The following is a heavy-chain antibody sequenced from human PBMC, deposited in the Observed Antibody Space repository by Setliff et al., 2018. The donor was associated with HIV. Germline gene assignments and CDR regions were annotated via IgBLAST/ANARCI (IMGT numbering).Heavy chain of an antibody. V-gene: IGHV1-24*01. CDR3: ATARSSGRFGCYYYMDV. CDR1: GYTLTELS. Sequence: ASVKVSCKVSGYTLTELSMHWVRQAPGKGLEWMGGFDPEDGETIYAQKFQGRVTMTEDTSTDTAYMELSSLRSEDTAVYYCATARSSGRFGCYYYMDVWGKGTTVTVSS. J-gene: IGHJ6*03. D-gene: IGHD1-26*01. CDR2: FDPEDGET.